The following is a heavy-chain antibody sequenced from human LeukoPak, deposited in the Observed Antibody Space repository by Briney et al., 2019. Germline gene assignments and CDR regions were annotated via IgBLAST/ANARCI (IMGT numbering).Heavy chain of an antibody. CDR3: ARAGGYCSGGSCYSVYYGMDV. V-gene: IGHV4-30-2*01. CDR2: IYHSGST. D-gene: IGHD2-15*01. J-gene: IGHJ6*02. Sequence: PSQTLSLTCAVSGGSISSGGYSWSWLRQPPGKGLEWIGYIYHSGSTYYTPSLKSRVTISVDRSKNQFSLKLSSVTAADTAVYYCARAGGYCSGGSCYSVYYGMDVWGQGTTVTVSS. CDR1: GGSISSGGYS.